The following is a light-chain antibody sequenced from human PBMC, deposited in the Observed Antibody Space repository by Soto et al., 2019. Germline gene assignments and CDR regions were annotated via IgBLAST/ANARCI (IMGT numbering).Light chain of an antibody. J-gene: IGLJ1*01. Sequence: QPVLTQSSSASASLGSSVKLTCTLSSGHSSYIIAWHQQQPGKAPRYLMKLEGSGSYNKGSGVPDRFSGSSSGADRYLTISILHFEDDADYYCETWESNPLVFGTGTKVTVL. V-gene: IGLV4-60*02. CDR3: ETWESNPLV. CDR2: LEGSGSY. CDR1: SGHSSYI.